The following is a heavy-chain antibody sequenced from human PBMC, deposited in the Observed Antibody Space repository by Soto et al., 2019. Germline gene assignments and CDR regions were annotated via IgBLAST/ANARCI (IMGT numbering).Heavy chain of an antibody. V-gene: IGHV1-18*01. CDR1: GYTFFTYG. Sequence: ASVKVSCKASGYTFFTYGITWVRQAPGQGLEWMGWISTYDGNTDYAQKLRGRVTMTTDTSTRTAYMELRSLRSDDTAVYCCARKSSSSSWFDPWGLGTLVTVSS. CDR2: ISTYDGNT. D-gene: IGHD6-6*01. CDR3: ARKSSSSSWFDP. J-gene: IGHJ5*02.